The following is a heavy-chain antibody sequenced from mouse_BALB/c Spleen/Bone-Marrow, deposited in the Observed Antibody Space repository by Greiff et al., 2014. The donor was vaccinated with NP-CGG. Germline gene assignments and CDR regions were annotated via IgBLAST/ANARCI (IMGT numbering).Heavy chain of an antibody. CDR3: ARATTAGFAY. V-gene: IGHV1S29*02. CDR2: IYPYNGGT. D-gene: IGHD1-2*01. CDR1: GHTFTDYN. Sequence: DVKLQESGPELVKPGASVKISCKASGHTFTDYNMHWVKQSHGKSLEWIGYIYPYNGGTGYNQKFKSKATLTVDNSSSTAYMELRSLTSEDSAVYYCARATTAGFAYWGQGTLVTVSA. J-gene: IGHJ3*01.